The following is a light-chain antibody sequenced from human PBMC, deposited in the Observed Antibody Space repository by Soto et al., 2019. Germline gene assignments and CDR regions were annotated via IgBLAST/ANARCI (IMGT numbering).Light chain of an antibody. J-gene: IGKJ1*01. CDR2: DAS. V-gene: IGKV3-11*01. CDR3: QQRSNWPPWT. Sequence: EIVLTQSPATLSLSPGERATLSCRASQSVSSYLAWYQQHPGQAPRLLIYDASNRATGIPARFSGSGSGTDFTLTISSLEPEDFAVYYCQQRSNWPPWTFGQGTKVEIK. CDR1: QSVSSY.